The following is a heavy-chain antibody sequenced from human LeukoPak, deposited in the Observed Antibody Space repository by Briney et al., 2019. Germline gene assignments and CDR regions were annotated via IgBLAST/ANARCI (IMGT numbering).Heavy chain of an antibody. D-gene: IGHD1-26*01. CDR1: GFTFSNYA. J-gene: IGHJ4*02. CDR2: ISNSGGDT. Sequence: GGSLRLSCAASGFTFSNYAMSWVRQAPGRGLEWVLGISNSGGDTQYADSVRGRFTISRDNARNSLHLQMNSLRAEDTAVYYCARGKPGVGASLDYWGQGSLVTVSS. CDR3: ARGKPGVGASLDY. V-gene: IGHV3-23*01.